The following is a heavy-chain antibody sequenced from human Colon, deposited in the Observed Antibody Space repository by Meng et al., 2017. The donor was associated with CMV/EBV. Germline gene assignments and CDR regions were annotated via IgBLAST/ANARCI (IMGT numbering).Heavy chain of an antibody. CDR1: GCTFSDYY. Sequence: QVQPGQSGAGGKGAGDSGKVSCRPSGCTFSDYYMPLVRQGAGRGLEWAGWIRADGNFTNYPQKCRGRVTMTRDASVSTAYMELSGLASGGTDVYFCVRSSAWSLFDYWGPGALVTVSS. J-gene: IGHJ4*02. D-gene: IGHD6-19*01. CDR3: VRSSAWSLFDY. CDR2: IRADGNFT. V-gene: IGHV1-2*02.